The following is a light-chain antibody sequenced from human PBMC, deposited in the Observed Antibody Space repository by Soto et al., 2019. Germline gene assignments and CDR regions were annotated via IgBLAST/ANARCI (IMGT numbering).Light chain of an antibody. CDR1: SGHSSYA. V-gene: IGLV4-69*01. J-gene: IGLJ7*01. CDR2: LNSDGSH. Sequence: QLVLTQSPSASASLGASVKLTCILSSGHSSYAIAWHQQQPEKGPRYLMRLNSDGSHTKGDGIPDRFSGSSSGAERYLTISSLQSEDGADYYCQTWGTGIAVFGGGTKLTVL. CDR3: QTWGTGIAV.